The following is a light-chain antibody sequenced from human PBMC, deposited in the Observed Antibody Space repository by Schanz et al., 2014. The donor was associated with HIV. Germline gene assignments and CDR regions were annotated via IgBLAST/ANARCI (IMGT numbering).Light chain of an antibody. V-gene: IGLV1-40*01. CDR3: AAWDNTLNGPL. CDR1: SSNIGAGYD. Sequence: QSVLTQPPSVSGAPGQRVTISCTGSSSNIGAGYDVHWYQQLPGTAPRLLIYSQNKRPSGVPDRFSGSKSGTSASLAISGLQFDDEAHYYCAAWDNTLNGPLFGGGTKVTVL. CDR2: SQN. J-gene: IGLJ2*01.